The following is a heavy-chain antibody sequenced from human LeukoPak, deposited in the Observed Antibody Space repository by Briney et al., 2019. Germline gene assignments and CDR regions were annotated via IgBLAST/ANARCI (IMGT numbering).Heavy chain of an antibody. CDR1: GFTFSSYA. Sequence: GGSLRLSCAASGFTFSSYAMSWVRQAPGKGLEWVSAISGSGGSTYYADSVKGRFTISRDNSKNTLYLQMNSLRAEDTAVYYCAKGDVGPYYYDSSGPDYWGQGTLVTVSS. V-gene: IGHV3-23*01. D-gene: IGHD3-22*01. CDR2: ISGSGGST. J-gene: IGHJ4*02. CDR3: AKGDVGPYYYDSSGPDY.